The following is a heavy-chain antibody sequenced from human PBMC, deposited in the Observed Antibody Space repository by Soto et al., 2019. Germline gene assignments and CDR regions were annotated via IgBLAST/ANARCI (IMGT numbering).Heavy chain of an antibody. J-gene: IGHJ3*02. D-gene: IGHD1-26*01. Sequence: QVQLQESGPGVVKPSETLSLPCTISGGSISTGGYYWSWIRQHPGKRMEWIGYIYYSGSTYYNPSIMTRFTISVDTSRNQVSFKRSSVTDADTAVYYCASENASAGSDYVAFYIWGQATMVIVSS. V-gene: IGHV4-31*03. CDR3: ASENASAGSDYVAFYI. CDR1: GGSISTGGYY. CDR2: IYYSGST.